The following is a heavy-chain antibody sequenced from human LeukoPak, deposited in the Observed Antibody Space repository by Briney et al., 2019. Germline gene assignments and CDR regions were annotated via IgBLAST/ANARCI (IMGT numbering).Heavy chain of an antibody. CDR3: AKGLSGSYYDCYFDY. CDR1: GFTFSSYA. V-gene: IGHV3-23*01. CDR2: ISGSGGST. D-gene: IGHD1-26*01. Sequence: GGSLRLSCTASGFTFSSYAMSWVRQAPGRGLEWVSSISGSGGSTYYADSVKGRFTISRDNSKNTLYLQMNSLRAEDTAVYYCAKGLSGSYYDCYFDYWGQGTLVTVSS. J-gene: IGHJ4*02.